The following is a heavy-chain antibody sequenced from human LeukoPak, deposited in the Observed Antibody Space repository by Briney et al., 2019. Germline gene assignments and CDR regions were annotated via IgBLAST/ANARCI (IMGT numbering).Heavy chain of an antibody. CDR3: ARSVYYDFWSGHFGLAYYYYGMDV. J-gene: IGHJ6*02. CDR2: ISAYNGNT. Sequence: ASVKVSCKASGYTFTSYGISWVRQAPGQGLEWMGWISAYNGNTNYAQKLQGRVTMTTDTSTSTAYMELRSLRSDDTAVYYCARSVYYDFWSGHFGLAYYYYGMDVWGQGTTVTVSS. D-gene: IGHD3-3*01. V-gene: IGHV1-18*01. CDR1: GYTFTSYG.